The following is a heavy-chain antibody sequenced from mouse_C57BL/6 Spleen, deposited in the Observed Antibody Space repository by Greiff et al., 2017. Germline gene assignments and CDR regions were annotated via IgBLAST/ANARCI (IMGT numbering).Heavy chain of an antibody. J-gene: IGHJ4*01. V-gene: IGHV6-3*01. CDR1: GFTFSNYW. CDR2: IRLKSDNYAT. D-gene: IGHD1-1*01. Sequence: EVQVVESGGGLVQPGGSMKLSCVASGFTFSNYWMNWVRQSPEKGLEWVAQIRLKSDNYATHYAESVKGRFTISRDDSKSSVYLQMNNLRAEDTGIYYCTAFITTEAMDYWGQGTSVTVSS. CDR3: TAFITTEAMDY.